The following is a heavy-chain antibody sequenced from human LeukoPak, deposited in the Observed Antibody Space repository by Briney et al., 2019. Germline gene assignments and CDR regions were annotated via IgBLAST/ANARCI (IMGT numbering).Heavy chain of an antibody. CDR1: GYTCTGYY. Sequence: ASVKVSCKASGYTCTGYYMHWVRQAPGQGLEWMGWINPNSGGTNYAQKFQGRVTMTRDTSISTAYMELSRLRSDDTAVYYCARRGSYPKNDAFDIWGQGTMVTVSS. V-gene: IGHV1-2*02. CDR3: ARRGSYPKNDAFDI. CDR2: INPNSGGT. D-gene: IGHD1-26*01. J-gene: IGHJ3*02.